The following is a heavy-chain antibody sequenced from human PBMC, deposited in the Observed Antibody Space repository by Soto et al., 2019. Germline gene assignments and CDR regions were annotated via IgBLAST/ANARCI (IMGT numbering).Heavy chain of an antibody. CDR3: ARVSAYDFDY. Sequence: SETLSLTCPVSGGSVSSSSFYWGWIRQPPGKGLEWIASLYYSGITYDNPSLKSRITISVDTSRNQFSLKLSSVTAADTAVYYCARVSAYDFDYWGQGTLVTVSS. CDR2: LYYSGIT. D-gene: IGHD5-12*01. CDR1: GGSVSSSSFY. J-gene: IGHJ4*02. V-gene: IGHV4-39*01.